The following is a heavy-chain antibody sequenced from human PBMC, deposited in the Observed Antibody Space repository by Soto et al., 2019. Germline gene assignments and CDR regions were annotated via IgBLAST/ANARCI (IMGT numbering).Heavy chain of an antibody. CDR3: ARAGGYCTNGVCYYYFDY. J-gene: IGHJ4*02. CDR2: INAGNGNT. Sequence: ASVKVSCKASGYTFTSYAMHWVRQAPGQRLEWMGWINAGNGNTKYSQKFQGRVTITRDTSASTAYMELSSLRSEDTAVYYCARAGGYCTNGVCYYYFDYWGQGTLVTVSS. V-gene: IGHV1-3*01. D-gene: IGHD2-8*01. CDR1: GYTFTSYA.